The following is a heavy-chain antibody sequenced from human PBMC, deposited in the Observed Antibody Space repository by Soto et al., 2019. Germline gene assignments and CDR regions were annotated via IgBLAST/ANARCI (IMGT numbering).Heavy chain of an antibody. CDR3: AKDKPGTTSFDY. J-gene: IGHJ4*02. CDR1: GFTISSNA. V-gene: IGHV3-23*01. Sequence: SLRLSCAASGFTISSNAMYWVRQAPGKGLEWVSAISDRGDTTHYADSVKGRFTISRDTSKNTLYLQLNTLRADDTAVYYCAKDKPGTTSFDYWGQGTRVTVSS. CDR2: ISDRGDTT. D-gene: IGHD1-1*01.